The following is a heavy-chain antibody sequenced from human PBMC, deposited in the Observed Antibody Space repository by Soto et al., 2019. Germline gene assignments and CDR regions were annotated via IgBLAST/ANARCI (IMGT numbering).Heavy chain of an antibody. CDR3: ARAANHDAFDI. J-gene: IGHJ3*02. CDR2: MNPNSGNT. Sequence: GASVKVSCKASGYTFTSYDINWVRQATGQGLEWMGWMNPNSGNTGYAQKIQGRITMTRNTSISTAYMELSSLRSEDTAVYYCARAANHDAFDIWGQGTMVTVSS. V-gene: IGHV1-8*01. CDR1: GYTFTSYD. D-gene: IGHD2-15*01.